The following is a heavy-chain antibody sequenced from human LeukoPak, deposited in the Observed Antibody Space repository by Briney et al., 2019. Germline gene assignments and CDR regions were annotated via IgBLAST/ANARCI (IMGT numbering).Heavy chain of an antibody. J-gene: IGHJ6*03. Sequence: GGSLRLSCAASGFTFSSYSMKWVRQAPGKGLEWVSYISSSGSSIYYADSVKGRFTISRDNAKNSLYLQLNSLRAEDTAVYYCATTYYDFWSGPPHMDVWGKGTTVTVSS. V-gene: IGHV3-48*01. D-gene: IGHD3-3*01. CDR3: ATTYYDFWSGPPHMDV. CDR1: GFTFSSYS. CDR2: ISSSGSSI.